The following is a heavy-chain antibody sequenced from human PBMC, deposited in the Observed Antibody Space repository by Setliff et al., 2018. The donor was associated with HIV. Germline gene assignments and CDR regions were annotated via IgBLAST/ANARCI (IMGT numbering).Heavy chain of an antibody. Sequence: SETLSLTCAVSGGSISSGSHYWSWIRQPAGKGLEWIRQIYASGNTNYNPSLKCRVTMSVDTSKSQFSLRLSSVTAADTAVYYCARHRYYDILFDPWGQGTLVTVSS. CDR1: GGSISSGSHY. J-gene: IGHJ5*02. CDR3: ARHRYYDILFDP. V-gene: IGHV4-61*09. D-gene: IGHD3-9*01. CDR2: IYASGNT.